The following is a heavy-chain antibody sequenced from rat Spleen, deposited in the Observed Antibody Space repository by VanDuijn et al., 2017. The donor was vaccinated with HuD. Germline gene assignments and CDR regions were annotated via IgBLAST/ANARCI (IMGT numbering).Heavy chain of an antibody. CDR1: GFSLISYA. Sequence: QVQLKESGPGLVQPSQTLSLTCTVSGFSLISYAVNWVRQPPGKGLEWMGGIWGDGSTKYNSVLKSRLSISRDTSKSQVFLKMNSLQTDDTAIYFCTRTYGGYTSNWFPYWGQGTLVTVSS. CDR3: TRTYGGYTSNWFPY. V-gene: IGHV2-13*01. J-gene: IGHJ3*01. CDR2: IWGDGST. D-gene: IGHD1-11*01.